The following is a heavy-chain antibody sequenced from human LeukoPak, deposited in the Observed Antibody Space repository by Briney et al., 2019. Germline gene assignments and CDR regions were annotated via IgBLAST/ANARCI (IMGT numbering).Heavy chain of an antibody. CDR3: AREIKRSSGWYDFDY. CDR2: ISSSGDTI. V-gene: IGHV3-48*03. J-gene: IGHJ4*02. D-gene: IGHD6-19*01. CDR1: GFTFSSYE. Sequence: GGSLRLSCAASGFTFSSYEMNWVRQAPGKGLEWVSYISSSGDTIYYADSVKGRFTISRDNAKNSLYLQMNSVRAEDTAVYYCAREIKRSSGWYDFDYWGQGTLVTVSS.